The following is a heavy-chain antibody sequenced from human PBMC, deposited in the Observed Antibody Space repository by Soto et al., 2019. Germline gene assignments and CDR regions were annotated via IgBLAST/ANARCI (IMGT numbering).Heavy chain of an antibody. CDR3: ARKGGDYYGSGSYAWFDP. CDR2: IIPIFGTA. D-gene: IGHD3-10*01. CDR1: GGTFSSYA. J-gene: IGHJ5*02. Sequence: SVKVSCKASGGTFSSYAISWVRQAPGQGLEWMGGIIPIFGTANYAQKFQGRVTITADESTSTAYMELSSLRSEDTAVYYCARKGGDYYGSGSYAWFDPWGQGTLVTVSS. V-gene: IGHV1-69*13.